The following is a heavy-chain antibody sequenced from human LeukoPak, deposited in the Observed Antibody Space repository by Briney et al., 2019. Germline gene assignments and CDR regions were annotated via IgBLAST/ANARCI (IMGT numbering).Heavy chain of an antibody. D-gene: IGHD6-13*01. CDR1: GYSFTSYW. CDR2: IYPGDSDT. CDR3: ARQDIAAAGTVSFDY. Sequence: PGESLKISCKGSGYSFTSYWIGWVRQMPGKGLEWMGIIYPGDSDTRYSPSFQGQVTISADKSISTAYLQWSSLKASDTAMYYCARQDIAAAGTVSFDYWGQGTLVTVSS. V-gene: IGHV5-51*01. J-gene: IGHJ4*02.